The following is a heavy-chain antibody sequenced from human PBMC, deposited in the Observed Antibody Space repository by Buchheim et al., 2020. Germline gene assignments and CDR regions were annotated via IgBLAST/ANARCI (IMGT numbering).Heavy chain of an antibody. Sequence: EVQLLESGGGLVQPGGSLRLSCAASGFTFSSYAMSWVRQAPGKGLEWVSAISGSGGSTYYADSVKGRFTISRDNAKNSLYLQMNSLRAEDTAVYYCARDFGYCSGGSCPVDYWGQGTL. J-gene: IGHJ4*02. V-gene: IGHV3-23*01. D-gene: IGHD2-15*01. CDR3: ARDFGYCSGGSCPVDY. CDR2: ISGSGGST. CDR1: GFTFSSYA.